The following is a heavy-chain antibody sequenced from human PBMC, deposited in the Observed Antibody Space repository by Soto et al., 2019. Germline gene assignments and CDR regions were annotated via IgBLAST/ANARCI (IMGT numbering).Heavy chain of an antibody. J-gene: IGHJ6*02. CDR1: GGTFSSYA. Sequence: QVQLVQSGAEVKKPGSSVKVSCKASGGTFSSYAISWVRQAPGQGLEWMGGIIPIFGTAAYAQKFQGGVTITADDFTRTAYMELSSLRSEDTAVYYCARHLGGNHYYYGMDVWGQGTTVTVSS. V-gene: IGHV1-69*12. CDR2: IIPIFGTA. D-gene: IGHD3-16*01. CDR3: ARHLGGNHYYYGMDV.